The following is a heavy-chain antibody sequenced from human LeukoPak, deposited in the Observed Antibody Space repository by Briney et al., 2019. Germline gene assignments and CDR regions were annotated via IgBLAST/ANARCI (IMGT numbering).Heavy chain of an antibody. V-gene: IGHV1-46*01. CDR3: AKALDYWYFDY. D-gene: IGHD2/OR15-2a*01. Sequence: GASVTVSCKASGYTFTIYYIHWVRQAPGQGLEWMGIINPSGGSTSYAQKFQGRVTMTRDTSTSTVYMELSSLRSEDTAVYYCAKALDYWYFDYWGQGTLVTVSS. J-gene: IGHJ4*02. CDR1: GYTFTIYY. CDR2: INPSGGST.